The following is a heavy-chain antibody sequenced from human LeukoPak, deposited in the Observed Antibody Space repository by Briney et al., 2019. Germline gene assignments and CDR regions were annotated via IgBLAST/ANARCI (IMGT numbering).Heavy chain of an antibody. Sequence: GALRRSCAASGFTFSSYGMHWVRQAPGKGLEWVAFVHYGGSNKYYADSVKGRFAISRDNSKNTLYLQMNSLRAEDTAVYYCARGGVAMVTYDYWGQGTLVTVSS. J-gene: IGHJ4*02. V-gene: IGHV3-30*02. D-gene: IGHD5-18*01. CDR1: GFTFSSYG. CDR3: ARGGVAMVTYDY. CDR2: VHYGGSNK.